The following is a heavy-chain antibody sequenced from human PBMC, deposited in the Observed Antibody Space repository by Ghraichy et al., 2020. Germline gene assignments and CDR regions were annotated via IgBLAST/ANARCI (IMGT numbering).Heavy chain of an antibody. J-gene: IGHJ3*02. V-gene: IGHV4-34*01. CDR2: INHSGST. D-gene: IGHD3-16*02. CDR3: ARGPYDYVWGSYRYTKGAFDI. CDR1: GGSFSGYY. Sequence: SQTLSLTCAVYGGSFSGYYWSWIRQPPGKGLEWIGEINHSGSTNYNPSLKSRVTISVDTSKNQFSLKLSSVTAADTAVYYCARGPYDYVWGSYRYTKGAFDIWGQGTMVTVSS.